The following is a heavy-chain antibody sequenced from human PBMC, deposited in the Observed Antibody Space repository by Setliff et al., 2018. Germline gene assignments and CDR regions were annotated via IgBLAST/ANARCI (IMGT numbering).Heavy chain of an antibody. CDR2: INQSGNT. D-gene: IGHD3-3*01. J-gene: IGHJ4*02. CDR3: RFWSSYYKNDY. CDR1: GGSFSDYY. Sequence: SDTLSLTCTVYGGSFSDYYWGWIRQSPGKRPEWIAEINQSGNTNYNPSLNSRVSVSVDTPTNQFSLKVFSVTAAHTAVYYCRFWSSYYKNDYWAQGTLVTVSS. V-gene: IGHV4-34*01.